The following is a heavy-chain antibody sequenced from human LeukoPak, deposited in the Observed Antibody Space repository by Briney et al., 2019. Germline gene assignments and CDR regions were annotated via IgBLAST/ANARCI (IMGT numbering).Heavy chain of an antibody. Sequence: GRSLRLSCAASGFTFSSYAMHWVRQAPGKGLEWVAVISYDGSNKYYADSVKGRFTISRDNSKDTLYLQMNSLRAEDTAVYYCARGLDYWGQGTLVTVSS. CDR3: ARGLDY. V-gene: IGHV3-30-3*01. CDR1: GFTFSSYA. CDR2: ISYDGSNK. J-gene: IGHJ4*02.